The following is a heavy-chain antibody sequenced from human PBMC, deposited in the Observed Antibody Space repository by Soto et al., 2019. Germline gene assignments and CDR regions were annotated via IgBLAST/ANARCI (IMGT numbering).Heavy chain of an antibody. Sequence: GGSLRLSCAASTFTFSDYAMHWVRQAPGKGLEWVAVISYDGSNKFFADSVKGRFTISRDNSKNTLYLQMNSLRAEDTAVYYCARVSYSSSSRRNYYYGMDVWGQGTTVTVSS. V-gene: IGHV3-30-3*01. D-gene: IGHD6-6*01. CDR3: ARVSYSSSSRRNYYYGMDV. J-gene: IGHJ6*02. CDR1: TFTFSDYA. CDR2: ISYDGSNK.